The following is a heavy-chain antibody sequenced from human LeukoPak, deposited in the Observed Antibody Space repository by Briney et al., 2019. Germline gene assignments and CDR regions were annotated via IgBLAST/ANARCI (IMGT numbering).Heavy chain of an antibody. CDR2: IYTSGST. CDR3: ARESKTYDVSGYYHDS. Sequence: SETLSLTCIVSGGSIYNYYWSWIRQPAGKGLEWIGRIYTSGSTDYSPSLKSRVTMSLDTSKNQFSLNLYSVTAADTAVYFCARESKTYDVSGYYHDSWGKGTLVTVSS. V-gene: IGHV4-4*07. J-gene: IGHJ4*02. D-gene: IGHD3-22*01. CDR1: GGSIYNYY.